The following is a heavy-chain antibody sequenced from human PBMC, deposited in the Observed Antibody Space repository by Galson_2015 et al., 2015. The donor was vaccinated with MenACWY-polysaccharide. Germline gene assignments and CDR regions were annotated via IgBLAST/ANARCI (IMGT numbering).Heavy chain of an antibody. Sequence: WVRQAPGKGLEWIGSMSYRGNTYYNPSLKSRVTMSVDMSKNQFSLDLTSVTAADTAVYYCARVCGSGRCLDVWGQGTTVTVSS. V-gene: IGHV4-39*07. CDR2: MSYRGNT. J-gene: IGHJ6*02. D-gene: IGHD2-21*01. CDR3: ARVCGSGRCLDV.